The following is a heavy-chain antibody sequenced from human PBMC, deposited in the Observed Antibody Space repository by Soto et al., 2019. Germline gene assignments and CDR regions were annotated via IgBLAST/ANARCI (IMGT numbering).Heavy chain of an antibody. D-gene: IGHD6-13*01. V-gene: IGHV4-39*01. CDR1: GGSISSSSYY. CDR2: IYYSGST. CDR3: ARPGGESGGYYSSSWYVY. J-gene: IGHJ4*02. Sequence: PSETLSLTCTVSGGSISSSSYYWGWIRQPPGKGLEWIGSIYYSGSTYYNPSLKSRVTISVDTSKNQFSLKLSSVTAADTAVYYCARPGGESGGYYSSSWYVYWGQGTLVTVSS.